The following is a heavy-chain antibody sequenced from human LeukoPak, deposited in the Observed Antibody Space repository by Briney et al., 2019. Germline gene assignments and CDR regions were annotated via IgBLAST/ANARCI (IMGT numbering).Heavy chain of an antibody. CDR1: GYSFSNYW. J-gene: IGHJ5*01. D-gene: IGHD3-9*01. CDR3: ARQYYDILTDPNYCDS. CDR2: ILPGNFDT. Sequence: KPGESLKISCKGSGYSFSNYWIGWVRQLPGKGLEWVGIILPGNFDTSYNPSFQGQVTMSADMSISTAYLQRSSLKAADTAMYYCARQYYDILTDPNYCDSWGQGTLVTVSS. V-gene: IGHV5-51*01.